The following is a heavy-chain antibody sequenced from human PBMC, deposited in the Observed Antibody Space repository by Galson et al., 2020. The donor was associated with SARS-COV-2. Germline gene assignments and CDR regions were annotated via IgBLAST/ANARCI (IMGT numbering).Heavy chain of an antibody. Sequence: TGGSLRLSCAASGFTFSSYGMHWVRQAPGKGLEWVAVIWYDGSNKYYADSVKGRFTISRDNSKTTLYLQMNSLRAEDTAVYYCARGAYSSSWPDYYYYGMDVWGKGTTVTVSS. CDR3: ARGAYSSSWPDYYYYGMDV. V-gene: IGHV3-33*01. CDR2: IWYDGSNK. J-gene: IGHJ6*04. CDR1: GFTFSSYG. D-gene: IGHD6-13*01.